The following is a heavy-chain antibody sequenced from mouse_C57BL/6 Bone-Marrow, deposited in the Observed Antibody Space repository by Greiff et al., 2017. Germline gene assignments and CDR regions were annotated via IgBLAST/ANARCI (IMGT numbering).Heavy chain of an antibody. Sequence: VMLVESDAELVKPGASVKISCKVSGYTFTDHTIHWMKQRPEQGLEWIGYIYPRDGSTKYNEKFKGKATLTADKSSSTAYMQLNSLTSEDSAVYFCARAYYGSSSYYFDYWGQGTTLTVSS. J-gene: IGHJ2*01. CDR3: ARAYYGSSSYYFDY. CDR1: GYTFTDHT. CDR2: IYPRDGST. D-gene: IGHD1-1*01. V-gene: IGHV1-78*01.